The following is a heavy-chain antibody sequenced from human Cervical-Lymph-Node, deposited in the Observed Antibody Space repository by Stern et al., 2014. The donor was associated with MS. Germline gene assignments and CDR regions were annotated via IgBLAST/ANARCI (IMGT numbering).Heavy chain of an antibody. CDR1: GDSFSNYY. CDR3: ARDLATLTSAFDI. V-gene: IGHV4-59*01. J-gene: IGHJ3*02. Sequence: QVQLQESGPGLVKPSETLSLICTVSGDSFSNYYWSWIRQPPGTGLEWIGSVDYNGNTNSNPSLKSRVTLSVDVSKNQFSLKLTSVTAADTAVYYCARDLATLTSAFDIWGQGTMVTVSS. D-gene: IGHD2-15*01. CDR2: VDYNGNT.